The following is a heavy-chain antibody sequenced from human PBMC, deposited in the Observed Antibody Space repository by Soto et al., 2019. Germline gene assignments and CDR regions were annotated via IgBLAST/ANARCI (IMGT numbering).Heavy chain of an antibody. V-gene: IGHV4-59*01. D-gene: IGHD6-13*01. Sequence: SETLSLTCTFSGGSISSYYWIWIRQPPGKGLEWIGYIYYSGSTNYNPSLKSRVTISVDTSKNQFSLKLSSVTAADTAVYYCARAVYGSSFYWFDPWGQGTLVTVSS. CDR1: GGSISSYY. CDR2: IYYSGST. J-gene: IGHJ5*02. CDR3: ARAVYGSSFYWFDP.